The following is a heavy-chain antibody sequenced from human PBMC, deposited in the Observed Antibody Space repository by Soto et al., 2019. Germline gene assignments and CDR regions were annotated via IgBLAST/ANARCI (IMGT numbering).Heavy chain of an antibody. CDR3: SSERYSNSNCYYCGIDV. J-gene: IGHJ6*02. CDR2: IYSNWNT. D-gene: IGHD6-6*01. Sequence: SYPLSFTGNNSGGTISTAHYYSRWIRQPPGYGLEWIGFIYSNWNTYYNPSLKRRVSISVDTSNKQFPLNLSPMTTTYTAVYYCSSERYSNSNCYYCGIDVWGQGTTVNDPS. V-gene: IGHV4-31*03. CDR1: GGTISTAHYY.